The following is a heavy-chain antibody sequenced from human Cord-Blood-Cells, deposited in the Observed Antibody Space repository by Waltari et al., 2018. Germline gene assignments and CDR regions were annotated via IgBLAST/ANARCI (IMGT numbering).Heavy chain of an antibody. J-gene: IGHJ3*02. CDR3: AKDMRYILGRDAFDI. CDR2: ISWNSGSI. D-gene: IGHD3-16*01. Sequence: EVQLVESGGGLVQPGRSLRLSCAASGFTFDDYAMHWVRQAPGKGLEWVPGISWNSGSIGYADSVKGRFTISRDNAKNSLYLQMNSLRAEDTALYYCAKDMRYILGRDAFDIWGQGTMVTVSS. V-gene: IGHV3-9*01. CDR1: GFTFDDYA.